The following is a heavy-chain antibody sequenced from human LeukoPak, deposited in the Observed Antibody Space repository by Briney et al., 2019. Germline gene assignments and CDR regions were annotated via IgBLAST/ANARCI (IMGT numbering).Heavy chain of an antibody. CDR1: GGSISSYY. J-gene: IGHJ6*02. CDR3: ARDRRKNGMDV. Sequence: SETLSLTCTVSGGSISSYYWSWIRQPPGKGLEWIGYIYYSGSTNYNLSLKSRVTISVDTSKNQFFLKLSSVTAADTAVYYCARDRRKNGMDVWGQGTTVTVSS. V-gene: IGHV4-59*01. D-gene: IGHD1-14*01. CDR2: IYYSGST.